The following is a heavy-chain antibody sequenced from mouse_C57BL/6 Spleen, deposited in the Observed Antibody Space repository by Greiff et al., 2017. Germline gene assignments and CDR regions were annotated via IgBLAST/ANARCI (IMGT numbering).Heavy chain of an antibody. V-gene: IGHV1-50*01. CDR1: GYTFTSYW. CDR2: IDPSDSYT. CDR3: ARRGDGPSFAY. D-gene: IGHD3-1*01. Sequence: QVQLKQPGAELVKPGASVKLSCKASGYTFTSYWMQWVKQRPGQGLEWIGEIDPSDSYTNYNQKFKGKATLTVDTSSSTAYMQLSSLTSEDSAVYYCARRGDGPSFAYWGQGTLVTVSA. J-gene: IGHJ3*01.